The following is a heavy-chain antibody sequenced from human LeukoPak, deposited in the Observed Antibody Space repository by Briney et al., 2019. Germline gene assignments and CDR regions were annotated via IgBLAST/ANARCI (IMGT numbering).Heavy chain of an antibody. D-gene: IGHD4-17*01. CDR3: AREITTMTTDLFDY. CDR1: GGSISSGDYY. CDR2: IYYSGST. V-gene: IGHV4-30-4*01. Sequence: SQTLSLTCTVSGGSISSGDYYWSWIRQPPGKGLEWIGYIYYSGSTYYNPSLKSRVTISVDTSKNQFSLKLSSVTAADTAVYYCAREITTMTTDLFDYWGQGTLVTVSS. J-gene: IGHJ4*02.